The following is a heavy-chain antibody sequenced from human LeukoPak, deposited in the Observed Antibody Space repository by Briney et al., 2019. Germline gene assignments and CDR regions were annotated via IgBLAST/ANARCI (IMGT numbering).Heavy chain of an antibody. CDR3: AREYSSLSAEFDY. Sequence: ASVKDSCKASGYTFTGYYMHWVRQAPGQGLEWLGRINPNSGGTNYAQKFQGRVTMTRDTSISTAYMELSRLRSDDTAVYYCAREYSSLSAEFDYWGHGTLVTVSS. D-gene: IGHD6-6*01. CDR2: INPNSGGT. CDR1: GYTFTGYY. J-gene: IGHJ4*01. V-gene: IGHV1-2*06.